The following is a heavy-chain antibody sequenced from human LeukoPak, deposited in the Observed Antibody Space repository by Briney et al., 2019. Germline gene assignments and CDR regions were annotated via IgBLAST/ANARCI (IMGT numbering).Heavy chain of an antibody. V-gene: IGHV4-59*01. CDR2: IYYSGST. Sequence: SETLSLTCTVSGGSISNYYWSWLRQPPGKGLEWIGYIYYSGSTNYNPSLKSRVTISVDTSKNQFSLKLSSVTAADTAVYYCARVGGTNYYYYGMDVWGQGTTVTVSS. CDR3: ARVGGTNYYYYGMDV. D-gene: IGHD1-26*01. J-gene: IGHJ6*02. CDR1: GGSISNYY.